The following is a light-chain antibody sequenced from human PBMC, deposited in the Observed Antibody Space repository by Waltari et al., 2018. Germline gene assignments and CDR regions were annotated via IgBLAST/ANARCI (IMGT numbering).Light chain of an antibody. CDR1: STDLGGYNH. V-gene: IGLV2-14*01. J-gene: IGLJ1*01. CDR2: EVS. CDR3: SSYTSSNIYV. Sequence: QSALTQPASVSGSPGQSITLPCTGTSTDLGGYNHVSWYQQHPGKAPKLIIYEVSDRPSGVSNRFSGSKSGNMASLTISGLQAEDEADYYCSSYTSSNIYVFGTGTKVTVL.